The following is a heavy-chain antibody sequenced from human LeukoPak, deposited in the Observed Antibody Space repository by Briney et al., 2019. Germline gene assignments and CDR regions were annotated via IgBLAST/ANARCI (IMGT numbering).Heavy chain of an antibody. CDR1: GFTFSSYA. J-gene: IGHJ4*02. V-gene: IGHV3-23*01. CDR2: ISGSGGST. Sequence: GGSLRLSCAASGFTFSSYAMSWVRQAPGKGLEWVSAISGSGGSTYYADSVKGRFTISRDNSKNTLYLQMNSLRAEDTAVCYCAKFLPTHIVVANYYFDYWGQGTLVSVSS. D-gene: IGHD2-21*01. CDR3: AKFLPTHIVVANYYFDY.